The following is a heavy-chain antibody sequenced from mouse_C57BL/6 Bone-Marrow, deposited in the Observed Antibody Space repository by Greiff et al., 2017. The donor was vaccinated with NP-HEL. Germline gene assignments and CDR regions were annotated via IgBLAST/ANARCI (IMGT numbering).Heavy chain of an antibody. Sequence: QVQLQQSGAELVKPGASVKLSCKASGYTFTSYWMHWVKQRPGRGLEWIGRIDPNSGGTKYNEKFKSKATLTVDKPSSTAYMQLSSLPSEDSAVYYCARRGYSNYKNWYFDVWGTGTTVTVSS. D-gene: IGHD2-5*01. CDR2: IDPNSGGT. V-gene: IGHV1-72*01. J-gene: IGHJ1*03. CDR1: GYTFTSYW. CDR3: ARRGYSNYKNWYFDV.